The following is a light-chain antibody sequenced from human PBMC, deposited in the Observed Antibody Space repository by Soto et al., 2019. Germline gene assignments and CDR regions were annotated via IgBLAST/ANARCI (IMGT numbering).Light chain of an antibody. CDR1: QSVSSY. CDR3: QQRSNWPPWT. Sequence: EIVLTQSPATLSLSPGERATLSCRASQSVSSYLVWYQQKPGQAPRLLIYDASNRATGIPARFSGSGSGTDLTLTISSLEPEDFAIYYCQQRSNWPPWTFGPWTKVEIK. V-gene: IGKV3-11*01. J-gene: IGKJ1*01. CDR2: DAS.